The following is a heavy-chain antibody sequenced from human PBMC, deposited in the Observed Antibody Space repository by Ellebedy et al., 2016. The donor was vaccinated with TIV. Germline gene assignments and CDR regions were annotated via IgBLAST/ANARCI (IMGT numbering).Heavy chain of an antibody. Sequence: GESLKISCAASRFTSSFSSYRMTWVRQAPGKGLEWVSSISSSSSHIYYADSVKDRFTTSRDNAKNSLYLQMNSLRAEDTAVYYCARLADLWFGDLFDWGQGTLVTVSS. CDR2: ISSSSSHI. V-gene: IGHV3-21*01. CDR1: RFTSSFSSYR. D-gene: IGHD3-10*01. CDR3: ARLADLWFGDLFD. J-gene: IGHJ4*02.